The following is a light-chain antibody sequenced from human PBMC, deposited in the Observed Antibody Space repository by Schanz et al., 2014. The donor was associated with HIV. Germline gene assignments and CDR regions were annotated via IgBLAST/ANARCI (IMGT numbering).Light chain of an antibody. Sequence: QSVLTQPPSVSGAPGQRVTISCTGGSSNIGAGYAVHWYQQLPGTAPKLLVYGNDNRPSGVPDRFSGSKFGQSATLAIIGLQGGDEADYYCGAWDSGRRAVGFGGGTKLTVL. CDR2: GND. CDR3: GAWDSGRRAVG. CDR1: SSNIGAGYA. J-gene: IGLJ2*01. V-gene: IGLV1-40*01.